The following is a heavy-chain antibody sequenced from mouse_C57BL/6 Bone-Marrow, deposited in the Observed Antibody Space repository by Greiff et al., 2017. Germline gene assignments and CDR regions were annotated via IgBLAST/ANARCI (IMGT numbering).Heavy chain of an antibody. CDR3: ARHMRYWCFDV. CDR1: GFTFSSYA. CDR2: ISDRGSYT. J-gene: IGHJ1*03. Sequence: EVQLVESGGGLVKPGGSLKLSCAASGFTFSSYAMSWVRQTPEQRLEWVATISDRGSYTNYQDNVKGRFTISRDNAKNTLYLQISHLKSEDTAMYYCARHMRYWCFDVWGTGTTVTVSS. V-gene: IGHV5-4*01.